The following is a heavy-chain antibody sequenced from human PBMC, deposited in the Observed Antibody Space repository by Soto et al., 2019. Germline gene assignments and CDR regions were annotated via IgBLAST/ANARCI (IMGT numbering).Heavy chain of an antibody. J-gene: IGHJ4*02. D-gene: IGHD3-22*01. CDR3: TTQRDYDSSGYPDFDY. V-gene: IGHV3-73*02. CDR1: GFTFSGSA. CDR2: IRSKANSYAT. Sequence: EVQLVESGGGLVRPGGSLKLSCAASGFTFSGSAMHWVRQASGKGLEWVGRIRSKANSYATAYAASVKGRFTISRDDSKNTAYLQMNSLKTEDTAVYYCTTQRDYDSSGYPDFDYWGQGTLVTVSS.